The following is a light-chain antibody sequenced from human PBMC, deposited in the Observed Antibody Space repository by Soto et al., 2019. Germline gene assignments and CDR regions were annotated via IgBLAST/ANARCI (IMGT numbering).Light chain of an antibody. Sequence: QTVVTQEPSFSVSPGRTVTLTCGLSSGSVSTSHYHSWYQQTPGQTPRTLIYSTNTRSSGVPDRFSGSILGNKAALTIKGAQSDDESDYYCVLYMGGGISVFGGGTKLTVL. CDR2: STN. J-gene: IGLJ3*02. CDR3: VLYMGGGISV. CDR1: SGSVSTSHY. V-gene: IGLV8-61*01.